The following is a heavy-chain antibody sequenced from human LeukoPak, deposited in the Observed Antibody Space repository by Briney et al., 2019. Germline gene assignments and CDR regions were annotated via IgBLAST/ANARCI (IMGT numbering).Heavy chain of an antibody. CDR2: VYSGGLT. CDR1: GFIVSENY. CDR3: VRDRWPGLGDF. V-gene: IGHV3-66*01. D-gene: IGHD6-19*01. J-gene: IGHJ6*02. Sequence: PGESLKISCAASGFIVSENYMSWVRQAPGKGLEWVSTVYSGGLTFYADPVKGRFTISRDNSKNTLYLQMSSLRAEDTAVYYCVRDRWPGLGDFWGQGTTVTVSS.